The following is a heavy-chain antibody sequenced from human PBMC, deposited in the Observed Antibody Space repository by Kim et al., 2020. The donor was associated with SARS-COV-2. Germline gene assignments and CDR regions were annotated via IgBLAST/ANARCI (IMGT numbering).Heavy chain of an antibody. Sequence: SETLSLTCSVSGGSISSSGYYWSWVRQHPGKGLEWIGAISYSGSTYYSPPLKSRVTISLDTSNNHFSLNLNSITAADTAIYYCGRLFYYSLDSWGQGTLV. CDR1: GGSISSSGYY. CDR2: ISYSGST. D-gene: IGHD1-26*01. J-gene: IGHJ4*02. V-gene: IGHV4-31*03. CDR3: GRLFYYSLDS.